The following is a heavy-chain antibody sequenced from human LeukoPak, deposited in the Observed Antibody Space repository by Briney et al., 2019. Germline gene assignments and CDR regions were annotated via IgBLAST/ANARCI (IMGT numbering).Heavy chain of an antibody. CDR2: ISAYNGNT. V-gene: IGHV1-18*01. CDR1: GYTFTSYG. CDR3: AKAGPDVDTASFVIYYYYYGMDV. J-gene: IGHJ6*02. Sequence: GASVKVSCKASGYTFTSYGISWVRQAPGQGLEWMGWISAYNGNTNYAQKLQGRVTMTTDTSTSTAYMELRSLRSDDTAVYYCAKAGPDVDTASFVIYYYYYGMDVWGQGTTVTVSS. D-gene: IGHD5-18*01.